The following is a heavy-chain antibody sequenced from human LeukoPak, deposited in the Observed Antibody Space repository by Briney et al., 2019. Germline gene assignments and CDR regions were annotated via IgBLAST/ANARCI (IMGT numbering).Heavy chain of an antibody. J-gene: IGHJ3*02. CDR3: ARDILEWFYRGDAFDI. V-gene: IGHV3-30*03. Sequence: PGGSLRLSCAASGFTFSSYSIHRVRPAPGKGLGGVGVISYDGSNKYYVDSVKGRFTISRDNSKNTLYLQMNSLRAEDTALYYCARDILEWFYRGDAFDIWGQGTMVTVSS. D-gene: IGHD3-3*01. CDR2: ISYDGSNK. CDR1: GFTFSSYS.